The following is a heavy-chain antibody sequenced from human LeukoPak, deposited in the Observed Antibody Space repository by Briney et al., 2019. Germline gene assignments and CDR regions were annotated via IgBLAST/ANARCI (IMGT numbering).Heavy chain of an antibody. J-gene: IGHJ5*02. CDR1: GFTFSNYW. D-gene: IGHD3-10*01. V-gene: IGHV3-74*01. Sequence: GGSLRLSCAASGFTFSNYWMHWVRQAPGKGLVWVSRINTDGSSTDYADSVKGRFSISRDNAKNTLYLQMNSLRAVDTAVYYCARELSYYYGSGSYNGNWFDPWGQGTLVTVSS. CDR2: INTDGSST. CDR3: ARELSYYYGSGSYNGNWFDP.